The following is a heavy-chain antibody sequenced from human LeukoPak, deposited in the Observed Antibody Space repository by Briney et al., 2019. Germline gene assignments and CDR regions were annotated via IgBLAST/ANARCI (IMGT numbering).Heavy chain of an antibody. Sequence: SSVKVPCKASGGTFSSYAISWVRQAPGQGLEWMGRIIPIFGTANYAQKFQGRVTITTDESTSTAHMELSSLRSEDTAVYYCARDPLWFGESSDYWGQGTLVTVSS. CDR2: IIPIFGTA. V-gene: IGHV1-69*05. D-gene: IGHD3-10*01. CDR3: ARDPLWFGESSDY. J-gene: IGHJ4*02. CDR1: GGTFSSYA.